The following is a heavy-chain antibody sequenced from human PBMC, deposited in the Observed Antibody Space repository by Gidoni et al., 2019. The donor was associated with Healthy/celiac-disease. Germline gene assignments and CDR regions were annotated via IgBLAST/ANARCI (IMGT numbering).Heavy chain of an antibody. Sequence: QLQLQESGPGLVKPSETLSLTCTVSGGSISSSSYYWGWIRQPPGKGLEWIGSIYYSGSTYYNPSLKSRVTISVDTSKNQFSLRLSSVTAADTAVYYCARRTWGSSWDNWFDPWGQGTLVTVSS. CDR2: IYYSGST. CDR1: GGSISSSSYY. CDR3: ARRTWGSSWDNWFDP. D-gene: IGHD6-13*01. V-gene: IGHV4-39*01. J-gene: IGHJ5*02.